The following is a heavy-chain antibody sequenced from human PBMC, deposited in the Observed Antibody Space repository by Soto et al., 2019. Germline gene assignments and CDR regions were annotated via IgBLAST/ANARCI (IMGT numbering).Heavy chain of an antibody. Sequence: PGGSLRLSCAASGFSFSAYAMGWVRQSPGKGLQWVSGISGSGGVTYYADSVKGRFIISRDNSKNKVFLQVNSLRSEDTAIYYCAKQLNLATPFDCWGQGTLVTVSS. V-gene: IGHV3-23*01. CDR2: ISGSGGVT. CDR1: GFSFSAYA. CDR3: AKQLNLATPFDC. J-gene: IGHJ4*02. D-gene: IGHD3-3*02.